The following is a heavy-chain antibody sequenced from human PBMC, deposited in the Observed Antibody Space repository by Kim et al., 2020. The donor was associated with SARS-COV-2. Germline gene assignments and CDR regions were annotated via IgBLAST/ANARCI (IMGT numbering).Heavy chain of an antibody. CDR3: ARRGDGYIPFDY. J-gene: IGHJ4*02. Sequence: SYNPSLKGRVTISVDTSKNQFSLKLSSVTAADTAVYYCARRGDGYIPFDYWGQGTLVTVSS. D-gene: IGHD5-12*01. V-gene: IGHV4-31*02.